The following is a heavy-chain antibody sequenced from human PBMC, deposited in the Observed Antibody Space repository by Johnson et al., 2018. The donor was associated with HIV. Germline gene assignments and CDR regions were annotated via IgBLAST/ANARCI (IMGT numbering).Heavy chain of an antibody. CDR2: ILSDGSNI. V-gene: IGHV3-30*04. J-gene: IGHJ3*02. CDR3: ARVRERWELLLSDGCDI. D-gene: IGHD1-26*01. CDR1: GFTFSSYA. Sequence: QVQLVESGGGVVQPGRSLRLSCAASGFTFSSYAMHWVRQAPGKGLEWVSIILSDGSNIYYADSVRGRFIISRDNSKNTLYLQMNSLRAEETALYYCARVRERWELLLSDGCDIWGQGTMVTLSS.